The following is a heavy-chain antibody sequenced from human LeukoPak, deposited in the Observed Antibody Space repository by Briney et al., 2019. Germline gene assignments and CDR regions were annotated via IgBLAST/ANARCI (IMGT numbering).Heavy chain of an antibody. V-gene: IGHV1-2*02. CDR2: INPNSGGT. CDR3: ATATGSVDYYYMDV. Sequence: GASVNVSFKTSVYTFTGYYMHWVRQAPGQGLEWMGWINPNSGGTNYAQKFQGRVTMTRDTSITTAYMELRRLRSDDTALYYCATATGSVDYYYMDVWGKGTTVTVSS. J-gene: IGHJ6*03. CDR1: VYTFTGYY. D-gene: IGHD1-1*01.